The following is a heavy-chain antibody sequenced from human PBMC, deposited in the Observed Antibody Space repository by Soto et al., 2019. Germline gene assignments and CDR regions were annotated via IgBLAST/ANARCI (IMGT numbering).Heavy chain of an antibody. J-gene: IGHJ6*04. CDR3: ARDFKYDDILTGYKSPGRYSYYGMDG. V-gene: IGHV1-18*01. Sequence: ASVKVSCKSSGYTFTSYGISWVRQAPGQGLEWMGWISAYNGNTNYAQKLQGRVTMTTDTSTSTAYMELRSLRSDDTAVYYCARDFKYDDILTGYKSPGRYSYYGMDGWGKGTTVTVYS. CDR1: GYTFTSYG. D-gene: IGHD3-9*01. CDR2: ISAYNGNT.